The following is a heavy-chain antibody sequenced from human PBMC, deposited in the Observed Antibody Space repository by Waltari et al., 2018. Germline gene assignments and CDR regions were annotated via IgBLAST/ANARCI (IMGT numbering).Heavy chain of an antibody. CDR1: GFTVSSHY. Sequence: VQLVETGGGLIQPGGSLRLSCAASGFTVSSHYMSWVRQAPGKGLEWVSVIYSGGSTYYADSVKGRFTISRDNSKNTLYLQMNSLRAEDTAVYYCASPRVGDNYYFDYWGQGTLVTVSS. D-gene: IGHD3-16*01. CDR2: IYSGGST. V-gene: IGHV3-53*02. J-gene: IGHJ4*02. CDR3: ASPRVGDNYYFDY.